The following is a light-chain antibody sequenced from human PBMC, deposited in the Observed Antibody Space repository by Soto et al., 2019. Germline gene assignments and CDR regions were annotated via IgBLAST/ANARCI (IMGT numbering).Light chain of an antibody. CDR3: LLYYGGSWV. CDR1: TGAVTTGYY. V-gene: IGLV7-43*01. CDR2: NTN. J-gene: IGLJ3*02. Sequence: QAVVTQEPSLTVSPGGTVTLTCASRTGAVTTGYYPSWFQHKPGHAPRALIYNTNDKHSWTPARLSGSLLGDKAALTLSGVQPEDEAEYYCLLYYGGSWVFGGGTKLTVL.